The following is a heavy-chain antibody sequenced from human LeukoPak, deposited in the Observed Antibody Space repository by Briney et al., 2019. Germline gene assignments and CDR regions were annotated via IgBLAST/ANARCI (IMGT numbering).Heavy chain of an antibody. Sequence: SETLSLTCAVYGGSFSGYYWSWIRQPPGKGLEWIGEINHSGSTNYNPSLKSRVTISVDTSKNQFSLKLSSVTAADTAVYYCARNSRYNYGRGLDYWGQGTLVTVSS. V-gene: IGHV4-34*01. CDR1: GGSFSGYY. CDR3: ARNSRYNYGRGLDY. D-gene: IGHD5-18*01. CDR2: INHSGST. J-gene: IGHJ4*02.